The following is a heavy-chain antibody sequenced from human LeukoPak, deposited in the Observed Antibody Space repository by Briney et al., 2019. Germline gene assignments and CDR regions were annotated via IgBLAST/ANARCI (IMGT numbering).Heavy chain of an antibody. CDR1: GGSFSGYY. D-gene: IGHD3-10*01. V-gene: IGHV4-34*01. J-gene: IGHJ4*02. CDR2: INHSGST. Sequence: ASETLSLTCAVYGGSFSGYYWSWIRQPPGKGLEWIGEINHSGSTNYNPSLKSRVTISVDTSKNQFSLKLSSVTAADTAVYYCASPRGSGRPTAHYYFDYWGQGTLVTVSS. CDR3: ASPRGSGRPTAHYYFDY.